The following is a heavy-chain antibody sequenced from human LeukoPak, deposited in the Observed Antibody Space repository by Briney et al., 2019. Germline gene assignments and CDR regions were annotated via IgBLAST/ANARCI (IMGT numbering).Heavy chain of an antibody. CDR3: AGGSGSYYNYFCY. V-gene: IGHV4-4*02. D-gene: IGHD3-10*01. Sequence: SETLSLTCAVSGGSISSSNWWSWVRPPPGKGLEWIGEIYHSGSTNYNPSLKSRVTISVDKSKNQLSLKLSSVTAADTAVYYCAGGSGSYYNYFCYWGQGTLVTVSS. CDR2: IYHSGST. CDR1: GGSISSSNW. J-gene: IGHJ4*02.